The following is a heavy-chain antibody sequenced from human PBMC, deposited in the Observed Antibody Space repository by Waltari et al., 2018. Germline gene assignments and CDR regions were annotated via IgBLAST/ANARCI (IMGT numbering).Heavy chain of an antibody. V-gene: IGHV4-59*01. CDR3: ARVDSSGEPSFDY. CDR1: GGSISSYS. Sequence: QVQLQESGPGLVKPSETLSLTCTVSGGSISSYSWSWIRQPPGKGLEWIGYIYYSGSTNYNPSLKSRVTISVDTSKNQFSLKLSSVTAADTAVYYCARVDSSGEPSFDYWGQGTLVTVSS. J-gene: IGHJ4*02. D-gene: IGHD3-22*01. CDR2: IYYSGST.